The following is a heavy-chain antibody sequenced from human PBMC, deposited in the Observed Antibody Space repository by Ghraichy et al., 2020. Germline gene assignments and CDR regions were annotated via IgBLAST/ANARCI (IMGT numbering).Heavy chain of an antibody. J-gene: IGHJ4*02. CDR2: ISGSGGST. CDR1: GFTFSSYA. CDR3: SKDETFIAALYYFDY. Sequence: GGSLRLSCAASGFTFSSYAMSWVRQAPGKGLEWVSVISGSGGSTYYADSMKGRFTITSDNSKNKLYLQMNSLRAEDTAIYYCSKDETFIAALYYFDYWGQGTLVTVSS. D-gene: IGHD6-13*01. V-gene: IGHV3-23*01.